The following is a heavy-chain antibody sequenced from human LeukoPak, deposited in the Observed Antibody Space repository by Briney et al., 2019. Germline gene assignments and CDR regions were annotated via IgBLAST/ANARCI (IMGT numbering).Heavy chain of an antibody. CDR2: ISAYSGNT. D-gene: IGHD2-8*01. CDR1: GYTFTSYG. Sequence: ASVKVSCKVSGYTFTSYGINWVRQAPGQGHEWMGWISAYSGNTDYAQNLQGRLTMTTDTSTNIAYMELRSLRSDNTAVYYCASANGTSMYNWFDPWGQGTLVTVSS. J-gene: IGHJ5*02. CDR3: ASANGTSMYNWFDP. V-gene: IGHV1-18*01.